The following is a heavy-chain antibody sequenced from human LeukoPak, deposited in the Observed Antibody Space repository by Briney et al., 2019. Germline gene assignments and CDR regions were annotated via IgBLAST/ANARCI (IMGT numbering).Heavy chain of an antibody. V-gene: IGHV1-46*01. D-gene: IGHD3-3*01. CDR2: INPSGGST. Sequence: ASVKVSCTASVYTFSIYYMHWVRQAPGQGVEWMGIINPSGGSTTYAQKFQGRVTMTRDTSTSTVYMDLSSLRSEDTAVYYCARGPYDFWSGYPRDYFDYWGQGTLVTVSS. CDR1: VYTFSIYY. CDR3: ARGPYDFWSGYPRDYFDY. J-gene: IGHJ4*02.